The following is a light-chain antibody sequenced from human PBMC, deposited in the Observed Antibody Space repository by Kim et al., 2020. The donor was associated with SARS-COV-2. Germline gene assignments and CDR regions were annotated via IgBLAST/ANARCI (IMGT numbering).Light chain of an antibody. CDR3: SSYTSSNIYV. J-gene: IGLJ1*01. CDR1: SSDIGTYNR. Sequence: QSALTQPPSVSGSPGQSVTIPCTGTSSDIGTYNRVSWYQQPPGTAPKLVIYEVTNRPSGVTDRFSGSKSGITASLTISGLQAEDEADYYCSSYTSSNIYVFGTGTKVTVL. V-gene: IGLV2-18*02. CDR2: EVT.